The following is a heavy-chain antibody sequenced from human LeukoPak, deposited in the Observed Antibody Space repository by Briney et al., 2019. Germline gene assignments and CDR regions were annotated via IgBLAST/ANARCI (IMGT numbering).Heavy chain of an antibody. J-gene: IGHJ5*02. V-gene: IGHV1-46*01. CDR2: IDPSGGST. D-gene: IGHD4-17*01. CDR3: ARTYGDYVWFDP. Sequence: ASVKVSCKASGYTFTTYYIHWVRQAPGQGLEWMGIIDPSGGSTTYAQKFQGRVTMTRDMSTSTVYMELSSLRSDDTAVYYRARTYGDYVWFDPWGQGTLVTVSS. CDR1: GYTFTTYY.